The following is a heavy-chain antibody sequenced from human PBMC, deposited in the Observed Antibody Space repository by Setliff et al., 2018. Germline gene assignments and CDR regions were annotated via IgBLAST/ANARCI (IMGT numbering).Heavy chain of an antibody. CDR1: GGSISSYY. Sequence: SETLSLTCTVSGGSISSYYWSWIRQPPGKGLEWIGYIYYSGSTNYNPSLKSRVTTSVDTSKNQFSLKLSSVTAADTAVYYCARGGNDYKWGAFDIWGQGTMVTVSS. CDR3: ARGGNDYKWGAFDI. CDR2: IYYSGST. J-gene: IGHJ3*02. D-gene: IGHD4-4*01. V-gene: IGHV4-59*01.